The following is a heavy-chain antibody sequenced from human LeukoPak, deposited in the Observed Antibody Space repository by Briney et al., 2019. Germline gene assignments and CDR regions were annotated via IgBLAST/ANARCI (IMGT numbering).Heavy chain of an antibody. CDR2: INWNGGST. CDR3: ARTYYDILTGYPPRGYFDY. Sequence: GGSLRLSCAASGFTFDDYGMSWVRQAPGKGLEWVSGINWNGGSTGYADSVKGRFTISRDNGKNSLYLQMNSLRAEDTALYYCARTYYDILTGYPPRGYFDYWGQGTLVTVSS. V-gene: IGHV3-20*04. J-gene: IGHJ4*02. D-gene: IGHD3-9*01. CDR1: GFTFDDYG.